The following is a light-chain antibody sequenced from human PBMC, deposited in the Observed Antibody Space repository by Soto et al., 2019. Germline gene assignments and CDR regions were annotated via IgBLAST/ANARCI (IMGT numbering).Light chain of an antibody. J-gene: IGLJ1*01. CDR2: DVN. V-gene: IGLV2-14*01. CDR3: SSYTGSSTFV. CDR1: SSYVCGYDY. Sequence: HSALTKPASVSGAPGESIPISCTGTSSYVCGYDYVSWYQQLPGKAPKLLIYDVNNRPSGVSHRFSGSKSGNTASLTISGLQAEDEADYYCSSYTGSSTFVFGTGTKVTVL.